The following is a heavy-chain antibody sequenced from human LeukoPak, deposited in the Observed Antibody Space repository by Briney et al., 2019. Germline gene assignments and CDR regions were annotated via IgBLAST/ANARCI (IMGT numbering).Heavy chain of an antibody. Sequence: PSGSLRLSCAASGFTFSSYTMNWVRRGPGKGLEWVSSIRSSSSYIYYADSVKGRFTISRDNAKNSLYLQVNSLRAEDTAVYYCARGEDSYGPLHYYYYMDVWGKGTTVTVSS. CDR3: ARGEDSYGPLHYYYYMDV. CDR1: GFTFSSYT. J-gene: IGHJ6*03. D-gene: IGHD5-18*01. V-gene: IGHV3-21*01. CDR2: IRSSSSYI.